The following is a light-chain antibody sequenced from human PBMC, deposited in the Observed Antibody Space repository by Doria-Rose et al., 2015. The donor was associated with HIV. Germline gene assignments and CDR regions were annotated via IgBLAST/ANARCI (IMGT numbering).Light chain of an antibody. CDR1: SSNLEAGFD. CDR3: QSYDSRLSVYV. V-gene: IGLV1-40*01. CDR2: GHT. Sequence: QPVLPQPPSKYRAPGQRVAISCTGSSSNLEAGFDLKWYQQFPGTAPKLLIHGHTDRPSRVPDRFSGSKSGTSASLAISGLRAEDEADYYCQSYDSRLSVYVFGTGTKVTVL. J-gene: IGLJ1*01.